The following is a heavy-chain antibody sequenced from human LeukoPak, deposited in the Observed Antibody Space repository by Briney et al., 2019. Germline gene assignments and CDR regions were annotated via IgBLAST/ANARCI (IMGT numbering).Heavy chain of an antibody. J-gene: IGHJ4*02. V-gene: IGHV4-34*01. Sequence: PSETLSLTCAVYGGSFSGYYWSWIRQPPGKGLEWIGEINHSGSTNYNPSLKSRVTISVDTSKNQFSLKLSSVTAADTAVYYCARVPMLGYFGYWGQGTLVTVSS. D-gene: IGHD3-10*02. CDR1: GGSFSGYY. CDR3: ARVPMLGYFGY. CDR2: INHSGST.